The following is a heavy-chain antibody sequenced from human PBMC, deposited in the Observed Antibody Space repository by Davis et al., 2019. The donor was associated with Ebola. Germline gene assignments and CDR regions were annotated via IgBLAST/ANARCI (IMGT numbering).Heavy chain of an antibody. Sequence: ASVKVSCKASGYTFTSYGISWVRQAPGQGLEWMGWISAYNGNTNYAQKLQGRVTMTTDTSTSTAYMELSSLRSEDTAVYYCARGATPGRYTAWIQLWLDAFDIWGQGTMVTVSS. CDR2: ISAYNGNT. CDR1: GYTFTSYG. D-gene: IGHD5-18*01. V-gene: IGHV1-18*01. J-gene: IGHJ3*02. CDR3: ARGATPGRYTAWIQLWLDAFDI.